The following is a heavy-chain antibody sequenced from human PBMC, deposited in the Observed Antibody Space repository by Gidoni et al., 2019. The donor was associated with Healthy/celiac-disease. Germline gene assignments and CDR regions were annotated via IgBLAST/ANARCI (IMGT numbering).Heavy chain of an antibody. CDR1: GGPIRSYY. CDR2: IYYSGST. V-gene: IGHV4-59*08. CDR3: ASYDYSLHYFDY. D-gene: IGHD4-4*01. J-gene: IGHJ4*02. Sequence: VQLQESGPGLVKPSETLSLTCTVSGGPIRSYYWSWIRQPPGKGLEWSGSIYYSGSTNYNPSLKSRVTISVETSKNQFSLKLSSVTAADTAVYYCASYDYSLHYFDYWGQGTLVTVSS.